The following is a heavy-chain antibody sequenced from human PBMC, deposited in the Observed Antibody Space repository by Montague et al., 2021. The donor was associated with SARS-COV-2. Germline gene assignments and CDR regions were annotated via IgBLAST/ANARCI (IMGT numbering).Heavy chain of an antibody. Sequence: SETLSLTCTVSGGSISGYYWSWIRQSPGKGLEWIGYIYYSGSTKYNPFLVSRVTVSVDRSKNQVSLKLSSVTPADTAVYYCARLLRSCSNGVCRTYYYYAMDVWGQGTTVTVSS. CDR2: IYYSGST. CDR1: GGSISGYY. CDR3: ARLLRSCSNGVCRTYYYYAMDV. J-gene: IGHJ6*02. V-gene: IGHV4-59*01. D-gene: IGHD2-8*01.